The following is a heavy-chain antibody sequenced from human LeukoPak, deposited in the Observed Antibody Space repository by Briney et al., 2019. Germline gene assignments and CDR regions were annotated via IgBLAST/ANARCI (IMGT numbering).Heavy chain of an antibody. CDR3: AREGGDYYMCGYFDY. Sequence: SETLSLTCTVSGVPISSYYWSWIRLPAGKAMDWFGRIYSSRSINYTPSLRSGVSMSVDTSKNQFSMKMSSVTAADTAVYYCAREGGDYYMCGYFDYWGQGNLVTVSS. V-gene: IGHV4-4*07. J-gene: IGHJ4*02. D-gene: IGHD2-21*02. CDR2: IYSSRSI. CDR1: GVPISSYY.